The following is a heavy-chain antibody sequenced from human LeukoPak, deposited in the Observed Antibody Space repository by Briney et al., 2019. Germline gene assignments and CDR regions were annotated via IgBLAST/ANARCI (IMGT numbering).Heavy chain of an antibody. Sequence: PGGSLRLSCAASGFTFITNGMSWVRQAPGKGLEWVSGISGSGGSTYYADSVKGRFTISRDNSKNTLYLQMNSLRADDTAVYYCAKDHWSGAPLYYFDYWGQGTLVTVSS. CDR3: AKDHWSGAPLYYFDY. D-gene: IGHD3-3*01. V-gene: IGHV3-23*01. CDR1: GFTFITNG. J-gene: IGHJ4*02. CDR2: ISGSGGST.